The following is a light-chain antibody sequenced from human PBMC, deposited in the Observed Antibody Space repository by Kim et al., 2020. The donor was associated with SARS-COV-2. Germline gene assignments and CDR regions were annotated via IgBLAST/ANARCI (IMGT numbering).Light chain of an antibody. V-gene: IGLV3-19*01. Sequence: ALGTTAWFRCKTDIRRSNYATWYQQQPGAAQIVVIYDKNNRPAGIPDRFSGASSGNTASLPITGTQAGDDADYYCTSRDSNDNLVFGGGTQLTVL. CDR3: TSRDSNDNLV. CDR2: DKN. CDR1: IRRSNY. J-gene: IGLJ2*01.